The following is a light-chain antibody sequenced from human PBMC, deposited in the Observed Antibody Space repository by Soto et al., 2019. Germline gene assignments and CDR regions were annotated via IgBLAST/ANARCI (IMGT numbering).Light chain of an antibody. CDR2: SAS. V-gene: IGKV3-20*01. J-gene: IGKJ2*01. CDR1: RSFSSNY. Sequence: EIVLTQSPGTLSLSPGERATLSCRASRSFSSNYLAWYQQKPGQAPRLLIYSASNRAAGIPDRFSGSGSGTDFTLTISRLEPEDFAVYYCHQYGSSPLYTFGQGTKLEIK. CDR3: HQYGSSPLYT.